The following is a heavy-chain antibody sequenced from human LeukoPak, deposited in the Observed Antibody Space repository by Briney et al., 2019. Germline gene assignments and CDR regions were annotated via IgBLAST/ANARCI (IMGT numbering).Heavy chain of an antibody. D-gene: IGHD3-10*01. CDR2: IDPSDSYT. CDR1: GYSFTSYW. Sequence: GESLRISCKGSGYSFTSYWISWVRQMPGKGLEWMGRIDPSDSYTNYSPSFQGHVTISADKSISTAYLQWSSLKASDTAMYYCARRPQGGSGATNWFDPWGQGTLVTVSS. V-gene: IGHV5-10-1*01. J-gene: IGHJ5*02. CDR3: ARRPQGGSGATNWFDP.